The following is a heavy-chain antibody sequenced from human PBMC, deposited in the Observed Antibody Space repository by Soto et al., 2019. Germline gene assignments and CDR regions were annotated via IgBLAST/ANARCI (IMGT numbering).Heavy chain of an antibody. CDR2: ISGSGFST. D-gene: IGHD3-16*01. CDR1: GFTFNTYA. V-gene: IGHV3-23*01. CDR3: ATFTFGRPFDT. J-gene: IGHJ3*02. Sequence: GGSLRLSCAASGFTFNTYAMSWVRQAPGQGLEWVSAISGSGFSTYYADSVKGRFSISSDSSKNTLFLQMNSLRADDTAVYFCATFTFGRPFDTWGQGTMVTVS.